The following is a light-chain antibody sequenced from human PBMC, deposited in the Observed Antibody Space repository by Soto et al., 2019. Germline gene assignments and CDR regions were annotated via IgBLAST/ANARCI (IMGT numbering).Light chain of an antibody. CDR1: QSISSW. CDR3: QRYNSYPWT. CDR2: KAS. Sequence: DIQMTQSPSTLSASVGDRDTITCRASQSISSWLAWYQQKPGKAPKLLIYKASSLESGVPSRFSGSGSGTEFTVTISSQKPDDFATYYCQRYNSYPWTFGQGTKVEIK. J-gene: IGKJ1*01. V-gene: IGKV1-5*03.